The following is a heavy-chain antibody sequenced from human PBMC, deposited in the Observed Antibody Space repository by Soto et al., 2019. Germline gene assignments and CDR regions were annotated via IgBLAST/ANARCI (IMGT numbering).Heavy chain of an antibody. Sequence: QVQLQESGPGLVKPSQTLSLTCTVSGGSISSGDYYWSWIRQPPWKGLEWIGYIYYSGSTYYNPSLKSRVTISVDTSKNQFSLKLSSVTAADTAVYYCARARFSYYDSSGYSFDYWGQGTLVTVSS. CDR2: IYYSGST. V-gene: IGHV4-30-4*01. CDR3: ARARFSYYDSSGYSFDY. D-gene: IGHD3-22*01. CDR1: GGSISSGDYY. J-gene: IGHJ4*02.